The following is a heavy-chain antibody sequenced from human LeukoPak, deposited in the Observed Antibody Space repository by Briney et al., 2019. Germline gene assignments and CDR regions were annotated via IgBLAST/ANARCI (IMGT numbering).Heavy chain of an antibody. CDR3: AREGPIVGATLLVDY. CDR1: GYTFTDYY. CDR2: INPNSGGT. Sequence: GASVKVSCKASGYTFTDYYMHWVRQAPGQGLEWMGWINPNSGGTNYAQKFQGRVTMTRDTSISTAYKELSRLRSDDTAVYYCAREGPIVGATLLVDYWGQGTLVTVSS. J-gene: IGHJ4*01. V-gene: IGHV1-2*02. D-gene: IGHD1-26*01.